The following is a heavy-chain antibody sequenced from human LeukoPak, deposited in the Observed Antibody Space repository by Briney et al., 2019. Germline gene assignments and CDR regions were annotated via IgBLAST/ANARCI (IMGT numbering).Heavy chain of an antibody. CDR2: INPDSSAT. V-gene: IGHV3-74*01. CDR1: GFSFSTYW. Sequence: GGSLRLSCAAPGFSFSTYWLHWVRQTPGKGLMWVSRINPDSSATSYADSVKGRFTISRDNAENTLYLRMNSLRREDTAVYYCVRGQEVWELLPDDGFDMWGQGTKVTVAS. CDR3: VRGQEVWELLPDDGFDM. D-gene: IGHD1-26*01. J-gene: IGHJ3*02.